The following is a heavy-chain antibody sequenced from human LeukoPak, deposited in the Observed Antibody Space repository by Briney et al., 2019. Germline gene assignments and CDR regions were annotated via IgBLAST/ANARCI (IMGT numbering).Heavy chain of an antibody. Sequence: NSSETLSLTCTVSGGSISGYYWSWIRQPPGKGLEWIGYIYYSGSTNYNPSLKSRVTISPDTSKNQFSLKLSSVTAADTAIYYCATYRQVLLPFESWGQGTLVTVSS. D-gene: IGHD2-8*02. V-gene: IGHV4-59*01. CDR1: GGSISGYY. J-gene: IGHJ4*02. CDR3: ATYRQVLLPFES. CDR2: IYYSGST.